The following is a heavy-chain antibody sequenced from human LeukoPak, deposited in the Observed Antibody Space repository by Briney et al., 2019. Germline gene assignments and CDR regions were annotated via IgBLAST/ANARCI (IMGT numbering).Heavy chain of an antibody. V-gene: IGHV3-74*01. J-gene: IGHJ4*02. CDR2: ISSDGTNT. Sequence: GGSLRLSCAASGFTFSSHWMHWVRQAPGKGLVWVSRISSDGTNTNYADSVKGRFTISRDNAKNTLYLQMNSLRVEDTAVYYCARGPPDGSGNYYPGDFWGQGTLVTVSS. CDR1: GFTFSSHW. D-gene: IGHD3-10*01. CDR3: ARGPPDGSGNYYPGDF.